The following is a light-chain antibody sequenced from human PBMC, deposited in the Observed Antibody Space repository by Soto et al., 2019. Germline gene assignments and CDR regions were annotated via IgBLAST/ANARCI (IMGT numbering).Light chain of an antibody. CDR1: QAISSH. J-gene: IGKJ4*01. CDR3: QQLNSYRLT. Sequence: IQLTQSPSSLSSSVGDRVTLTCRASQAISSHLAWYQQKPGKAPKLLVYVASTLQSGVPSRFRGSGSGTDFSLSINSLKPEDFATYYCQQLNSYRLTFGGGTKVDIK. CDR2: VAS. V-gene: IGKV1-9*01.